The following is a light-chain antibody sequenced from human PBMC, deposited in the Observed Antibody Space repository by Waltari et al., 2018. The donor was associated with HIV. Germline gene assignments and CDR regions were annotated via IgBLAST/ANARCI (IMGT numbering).Light chain of an antibody. CDR1: SSNIGSNT. CDR3: AAWDDSLNGHVV. Sequence: QSVLTQPPSASGTPGQRVTISCSGSSSNIGSNTVNWYQQLPGTAPKLLIYSNNPRPSCVPGRFSGSKSGTSSSLAISGLQSEDEADYYCAAWDDSLNGHVVFGGGTKLTVL. CDR2: SNN. V-gene: IGLV1-44*01. J-gene: IGLJ2*01.